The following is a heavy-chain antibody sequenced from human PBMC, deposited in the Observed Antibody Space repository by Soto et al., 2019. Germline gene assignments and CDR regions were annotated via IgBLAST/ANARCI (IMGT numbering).Heavy chain of an antibody. D-gene: IGHD2-21*01. V-gene: IGHV1-3*01. CDR1: GYTLGWHR. CDR3: SRRGGDFLPFDC. J-gene: IGHJ4*02. CDR2: INAITGDT. Sequence: ASVNVSCPGSGYTLGWHRRPWLRQAPGQGLEWPAWINAITGDTKYSQRFQGRLTVSRDTSAKTAYLQLSSLRFEDTAVYYCSRRGGDFLPFDCGGQGTLVTVSS.